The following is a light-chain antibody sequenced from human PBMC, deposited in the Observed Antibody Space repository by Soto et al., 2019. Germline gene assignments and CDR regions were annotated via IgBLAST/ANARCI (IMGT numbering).Light chain of an antibody. CDR3: SSYTSSSPWV. V-gene: IGLV2-8*01. CDR1: SSDVGGYNY. J-gene: IGLJ3*02. Sequence: QSVLTQPPSASGSPGQSVTISCTGTSSDVGGYNYVSWYQQHPGKAPKLIISEVSKRPSGVPDRFSGSKSGNTASLTVSGLQAEDEADYYCSSYTSSSPWVFGGGTKLTVL. CDR2: EVS.